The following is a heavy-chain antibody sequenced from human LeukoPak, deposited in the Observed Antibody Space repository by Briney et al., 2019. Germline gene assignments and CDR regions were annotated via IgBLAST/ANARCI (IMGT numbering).Heavy chain of an antibody. Sequence: GGSLRLSCVASGFTFSSYSMNWVRQAPGKGLEWVSSISSSSSYIYYADSMKGRFTISRDNAKNSLYLQMNSLRTEDTAVYYCARFYANEWALPHWGQGTLVTVSS. J-gene: IGHJ4*02. D-gene: IGHD1-26*01. CDR2: ISSSSSYI. CDR3: ARFYANEWALPH. V-gene: IGHV3-21*01. CDR1: GFTFSSYS.